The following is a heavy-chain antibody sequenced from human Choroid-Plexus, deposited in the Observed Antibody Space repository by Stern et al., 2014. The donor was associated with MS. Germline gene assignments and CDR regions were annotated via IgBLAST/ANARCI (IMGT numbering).Heavy chain of an antibody. D-gene: IGHD2/OR15-2a*01. CDR1: GFTFGSCA. CDR2: VSYDGSNK. Sequence: VQLVASGGGVVQPGRPLRLSCVASGFTFGSCAMHWVRQAPGKGLERVPGVSYDGSNKYYADSVKGRFTISRDNSQNTLYMQMSSLRPEDTAVYYCAKDRQYLTYFFDHWGQGSLVTVSS. J-gene: IGHJ5*02. V-gene: IGHV3-30*18. CDR3: AKDRQYLTYFFDH.